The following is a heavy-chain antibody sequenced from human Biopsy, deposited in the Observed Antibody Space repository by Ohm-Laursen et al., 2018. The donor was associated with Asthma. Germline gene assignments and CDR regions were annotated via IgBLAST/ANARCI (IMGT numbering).Heavy chain of an antibody. CDR3: ARVQKSPGDRWFAP. J-gene: IGHJ5*02. Sequence: ASVKVSCKASAYTFIGYHLHWVRQAPGEGLEWMGRINPNCGATIYAQKFQGRVTMTRDTSISTTYMELSRLTSDDTAVYYCARVQKSPGDRWFAPWGQGTLVTVSS. CDR2: INPNCGAT. V-gene: IGHV1-2*06. D-gene: IGHD7-27*01. CDR1: AYTFIGYH.